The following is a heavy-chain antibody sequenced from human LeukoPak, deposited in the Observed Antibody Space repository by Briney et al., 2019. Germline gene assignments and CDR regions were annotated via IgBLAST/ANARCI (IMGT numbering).Heavy chain of an antibody. J-gene: IGHJ4*02. CDR1: GYTSNTYG. CDR2: ISTYNGHT. Sequence: GASVKVSCKAFGYTSNTYGISWVRQAPGQGLEYMGWISTYNGHTNYAQKLQGRVTMTTDTSTSTAYMELRSLRSDDTAVYYCARDSRGYCSGGSCYSSSYFDFWGQGTLVTVSS. D-gene: IGHD2-15*01. CDR3: ARDSRGYCSGGSCYSSSYFDF. V-gene: IGHV1-18*01.